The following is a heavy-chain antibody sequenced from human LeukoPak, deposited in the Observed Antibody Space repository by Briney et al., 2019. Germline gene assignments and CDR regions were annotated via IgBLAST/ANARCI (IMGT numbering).Heavy chain of an antibody. CDR3: AKDGGLTGDNYFDH. Sequence: PGGSLRLSCESSGFTFFSYGMHWVRQTPGKGLEWVAVISKHGTNKFYADSLKGRVTTSRDDSKNTIYLHMNTLRPEDSGIYYCAKDGGLTGDNYFDHWGLGILVTVSS. J-gene: IGHJ4*02. V-gene: IGHV3-30*18. D-gene: IGHD3-9*01. CDR1: GFTFFSYG. CDR2: ISKHGTNK.